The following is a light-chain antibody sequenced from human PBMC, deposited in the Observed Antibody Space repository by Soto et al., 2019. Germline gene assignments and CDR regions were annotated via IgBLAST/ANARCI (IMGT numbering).Light chain of an antibody. CDR3: AAWDDNLNGL. Sequence: QSVLTQPPSASGTPGQRVTISCSGSSSNVGYYSVSWFQQLPGSAPKLLIFDNSQRPSGVPDRFSGSKSGTSASLAISGLQCDDEADYYCAAWDDNLNGLFGGGTKLTVL. V-gene: IGLV1-44*01. CDR2: DNS. J-gene: IGLJ2*01. CDR1: SSNVGYYS.